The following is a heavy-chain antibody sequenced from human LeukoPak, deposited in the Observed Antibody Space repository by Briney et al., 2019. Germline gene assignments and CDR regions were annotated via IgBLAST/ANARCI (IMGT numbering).Heavy chain of an antibody. CDR2: ISGSGGST. CDR1: GFTFSSYA. V-gene: IGHV3-23*01. Sequence: GGSPRLSCAASGFTFSSYAMSWVRQAPGKGLEWVSAISGSGGSTYYADSVKGRFTISRDNSKNTLYLQMNSLRAEDTAVYYCAKDPEKIAAAGIGYFQHWGQGTLVTVSS. CDR3: AKDPEKIAAAGIGYFQH. J-gene: IGHJ1*01. D-gene: IGHD6-13*01.